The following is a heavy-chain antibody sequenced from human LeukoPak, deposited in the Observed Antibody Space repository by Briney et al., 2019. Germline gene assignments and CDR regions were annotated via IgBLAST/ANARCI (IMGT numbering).Heavy chain of an antibody. J-gene: IGHJ6*02. Sequence: SGGSLRLSCAASGFTFSSYGMDWVRQAPGKGLEWVAVISYDVSNKYYADSVKGRFTISRDNSKNTLYLQMNSLRAEDTAVYYCAKEIGSPPYYYYGMDVWGQGTTVTVSS. V-gene: IGHV3-30*18. CDR1: GFTFSSYG. D-gene: IGHD6-13*01. CDR3: AKEIGSPPYYYYGMDV. CDR2: ISYDVSNK.